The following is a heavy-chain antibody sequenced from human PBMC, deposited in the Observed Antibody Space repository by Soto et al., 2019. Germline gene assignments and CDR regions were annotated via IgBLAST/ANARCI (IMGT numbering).Heavy chain of an antibody. D-gene: IGHD3-16*01. J-gene: IGHJ6*02. CDR1: GFSFSDYA. CDR2: VSGRGDGI. CDR3: AKDVVGVLPSYGMDV. Sequence: EAQILDSGGDLVRPGGSLRLSCSVSGFSFSDYAMNWVRQAPGKGLEWVSAVSGRGDGIFYADSVTGRFSISRDNSKNTVYLQMNNLRIEDTAVYYCAKDVVGVLPSYGMDVWGRGTTVSVSS. V-gene: IGHV3-23*01.